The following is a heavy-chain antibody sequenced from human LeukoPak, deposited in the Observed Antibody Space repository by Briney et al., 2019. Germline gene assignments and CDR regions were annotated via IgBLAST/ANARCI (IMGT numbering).Heavy chain of an antibody. CDR1: GFTFSSYS. D-gene: IGHD6-6*01. Sequence: GGSLRLSCAASGFTFSSYSMNWVRQAPGKGLEWVSYISSSGSTIYYADSVKGRFTISRDNAKNSLYLQMNSLRAEDTAVYYCARPPLGAYSSSGIDYWGQGTLVTVSS. CDR2: ISSSGSTI. J-gene: IGHJ4*02. CDR3: ARPPLGAYSSSGIDY. V-gene: IGHV3-48*04.